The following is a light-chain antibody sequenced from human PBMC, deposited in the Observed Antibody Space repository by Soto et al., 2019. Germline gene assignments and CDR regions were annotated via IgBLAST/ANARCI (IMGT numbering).Light chain of an antibody. Sequence: DIQMTQSPSTLSASLGDRVTITCRAGQSISTWLAWYQQKPERAPKLIIYQASRLQSGVPSRFSGSGSGTEFTLTISGLQPDDFATYYCQQYNSYSWTFGQGTKVDIK. CDR1: QSISTW. CDR2: QAS. CDR3: QQYNSYSWT. V-gene: IGKV1-5*03. J-gene: IGKJ1*01.